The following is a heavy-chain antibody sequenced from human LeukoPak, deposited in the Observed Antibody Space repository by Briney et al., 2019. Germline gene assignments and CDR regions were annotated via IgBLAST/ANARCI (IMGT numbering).Heavy chain of an antibody. CDR3: ARDHSTGGN. V-gene: IGHV1-46*01. CDR2: INPTGGST. J-gene: IGHJ4*02. CDR1: GYTFSSFY. Sequence: ASVKVSCKPSGYTFSSFYMHWVRQAPGQGLEWIGIINPTGGSTSYAQKFQGRVTMTTDTSASTVYMELSSLRSEDTAVYYCARDHSTGGNWGQGTLVTVSS. D-gene: IGHD2-8*02.